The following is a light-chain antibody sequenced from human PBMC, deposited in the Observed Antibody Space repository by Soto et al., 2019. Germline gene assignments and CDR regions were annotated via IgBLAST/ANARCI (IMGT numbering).Light chain of an antibody. CDR1: QNISNW. CDR3: QQYSYFAT. V-gene: IGKV1-5*03. CDR2: KAS. Sequence: DIQMTQSPSTLSASIGDRVTITCRASQNISNWLAWYQQKPGKAPKLLIYKASSLEGGVPSRFSGSASGTEFTLTISSLQPDDFATYYCQQYSYFATFGQGTRVEVK. J-gene: IGKJ1*01.